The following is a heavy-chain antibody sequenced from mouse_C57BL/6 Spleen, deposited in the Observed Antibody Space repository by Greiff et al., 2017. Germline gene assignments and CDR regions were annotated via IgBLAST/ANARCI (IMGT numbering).Heavy chain of an antibody. CDR1: GYTFTDYY. V-gene: IGHV1-76*01. CDR2: IYPGSGNT. Sequence: QVQLQQSGAELVRPGASVKLSCKASGYTFTDYYINWVKQRPGQGLEWIARIYPGSGNTYYNEKFKGKATLTAEKSSSTAYMQLSSLTSEDSAVYFCARDPPYHAMDYWGQGTSVTVSS. CDR3: ARDPPYHAMDY. J-gene: IGHJ4*01.